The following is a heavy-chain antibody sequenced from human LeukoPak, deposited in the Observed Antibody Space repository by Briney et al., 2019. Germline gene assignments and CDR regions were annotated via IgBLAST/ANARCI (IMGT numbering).Heavy chain of an antibody. CDR3: AXDYYDSSGYYYVDY. V-gene: IGHV1-2*02. J-gene: IGHJ4*02. CDR1: GYTFTGYY. D-gene: IGHD3-22*01. Sequence: ASVKVSCKASGYTFTGYYMHWVRQAPGQGLEWMGWINPNSGGTNYAQKFQGRVTMTRDTSISTAYMELSRLRSDDTAVYYCAXDYYDSSGYYYVDYWGQGTLVTVSS. CDR2: INPNSGGT.